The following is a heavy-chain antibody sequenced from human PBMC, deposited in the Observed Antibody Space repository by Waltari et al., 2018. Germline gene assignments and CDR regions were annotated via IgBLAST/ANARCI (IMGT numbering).Heavy chain of an antibody. CDR2: IYTTGST. V-gene: IGHV4-61*02. CDR3: ARGLGTTNFDV. J-gene: IGHJ4*02. Sequence: QVQLQESGPGLVKPSQPLSLTCAISGDSMSRANYYWSWIRQPAGKGLEWIGRIYTTGSTNYNPSLKSRVTISIDTSKSQFSLNLDSVTAADTAVYYCARGLGTTNFDVWGQGTLVTASS. D-gene: IGHD1-26*01. CDR1: GDSMSRANYY.